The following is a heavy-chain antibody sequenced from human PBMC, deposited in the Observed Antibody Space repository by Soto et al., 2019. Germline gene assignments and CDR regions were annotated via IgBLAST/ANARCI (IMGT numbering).Heavy chain of an antibody. V-gene: IGHV4-4*02. CDR3: ARATRGVIISYYGMDV. CDR1: GGSISSSNW. D-gene: IGHD3-10*01. J-gene: IGHJ6*02. Sequence: SETLSLTCAVSGGSISSSNWWSWVRQPPGKGLEWIGEIYHSGSTNYNPSLKSRVTISVDKSKNQFSLKLSSVTAADTAVYYCARATRGVIISYYGMDVWGQGTTVTVSS. CDR2: IYHSGST.